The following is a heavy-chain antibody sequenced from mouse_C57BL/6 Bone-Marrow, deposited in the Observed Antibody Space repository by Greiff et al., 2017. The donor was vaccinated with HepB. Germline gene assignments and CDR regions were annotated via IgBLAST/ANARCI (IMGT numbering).Heavy chain of an antibody. CDR1: GFTFSSYG. J-gene: IGHJ2*01. Sequence: EVKLVESGGDLVKPGGSLKLSCAASGFTFSSYGMSWVRQTPDKRLEWVATISSGGSYTYYPDTMERRFIISRDNTKKTLYLQMSSLRSEDTALYYCARGMVTRGVDYWGQGTTLTVSS. D-gene: IGHD2-2*01. CDR3: ARGMVTRGVDY. CDR2: ISSGGSYT. V-gene: IGHV5-6*01.